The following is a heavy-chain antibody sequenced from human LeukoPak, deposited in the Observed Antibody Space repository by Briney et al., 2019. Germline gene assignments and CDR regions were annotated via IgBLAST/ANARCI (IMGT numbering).Heavy chain of an antibody. V-gene: IGHV1-18*01. J-gene: IGHJ4*02. CDR2: ISAYNGNT. D-gene: IGHD3-10*01. CDR3: ARGKAVLLWFGTYFDY. Sequence: ASVKVSCKASGYTFTSYGISWVRQAPGQGLEWMGWISAYNGNTNYAQKLQGRVTMTTDTSTSTAYMELRSLGSDDTAVYYCARGKAVLLWFGTYFDYWGQGTLVTVSS. CDR1: GYTFTSYG.